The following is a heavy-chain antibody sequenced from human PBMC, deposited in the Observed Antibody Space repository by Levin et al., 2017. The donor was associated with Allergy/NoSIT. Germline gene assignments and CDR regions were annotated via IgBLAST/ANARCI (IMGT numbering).Heavy chain of an antibody. CDR1: GYTFTSYG. CDR2: ISAYNGNT. V-gene: IGHV1-18*01. J-gene: IGHJ4*02. Sequence: ASVKVSCKASGYTFTSYGISWVRQAPGQGLEWMGWISAYNGNTNYAQKLQGRVTMTTDTSTSTAYMELRSLRSDDTAVYYCARVLRIAAAADTFDYWGQGTLVTVSS. D-gene: IGHD6-13*01. CDR3: ARVLRIAAAADTFDY.